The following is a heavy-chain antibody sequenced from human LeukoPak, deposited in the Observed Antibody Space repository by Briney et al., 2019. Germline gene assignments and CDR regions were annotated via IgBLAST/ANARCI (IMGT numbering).Heavy chain of an antibody. Sequence: GESLKISCKGSGYSFTSYWIGWVRQMPGKGLEWMAIIYPGDSDTRYSPSFQGQVPISADKSISTAYLQWSSLKASDTAMYYCARPSGRYYYYYGMDVWGQGTTVTVSS. V-gene: IGHV5-51*01. J-gene: IGHJ6*02. D-gene: IGHD1-26*01. CDR2: IYPGDSDT. CDR1: GYSFTSYW. CDR3: ARPSGRYYYYYGMDV.